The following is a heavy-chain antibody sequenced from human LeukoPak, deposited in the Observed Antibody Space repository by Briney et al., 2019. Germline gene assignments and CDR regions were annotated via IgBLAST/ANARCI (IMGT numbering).Heavy chain of an antibody. CDR2: ISSSSYI. Sequence: PGGSLRLSCAASGFTFSSYSMNWVRQAPGKGLEWVSSISSSSYIYYADSVKGRFTISRDNAKNSLYLQMNSLRAEDTAVSYCARRDSSGYYYRFDYWGQGTLVTVSS. J-gene: IGHJ4*02. CDR3: ARRDSSGYYYRFDY. CDR1: GFTFSSYS. V-gene: IGHV3-21*01. D-gene: IGHD3-22*01.